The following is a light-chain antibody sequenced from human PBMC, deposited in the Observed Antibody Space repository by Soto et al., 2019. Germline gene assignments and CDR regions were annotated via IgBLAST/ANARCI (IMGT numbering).Light chain of an antibody. Sequence: EVVLTQSPGTLSLSSGESATLSCRSSQSLNSIYLAWYQQKPGQAPRLLIYGASTRATGIPARFSGSGSGTEFALTISSLQSEDFAVYYCQQYNNWPPITFGQGTRLEIK. CDR3: QQYNNWPPIT. CDR2: GAS. V-gene: IGKV3-15*01. J-gene: IGKJ5*01. CDR1: QSLNSIY.